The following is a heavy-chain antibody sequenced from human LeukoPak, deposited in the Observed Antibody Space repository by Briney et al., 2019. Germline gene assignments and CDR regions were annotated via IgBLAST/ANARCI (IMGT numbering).Heavy chain of an antibody. V-gene: IGHV4-61*02. CDR3: ARDRGGKMVRGVIMVINWFDP. D-gene: IGHD3-10*01. CDR1: GGSISRGSYY. CDR2: IYTSGST. J-gene: IGHJ5*02. Sequence: SETLSLTCIVSGGSISRGSYYWSCIRQPAGKGLEWIGRIYTSGSTNYNPSLKSRVTISVDTYKNQISLKLSSVTAADTAVYYCARDRGGKMVRGVIMVINWFDPWGQGTLVTVSS.